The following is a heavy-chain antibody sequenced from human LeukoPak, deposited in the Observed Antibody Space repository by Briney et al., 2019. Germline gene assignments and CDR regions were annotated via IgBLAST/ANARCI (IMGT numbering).Heavy chain of an antibody. CDR2: IYSGGNT. D-gene: IGHD3-10*01. Sequence: GGSLRLSCAASGFTVSVNYMSWVRQAPGKGLEWVSVIYSGGNTDYADSVKGRFTISRDNSKNTLYLQMSSLRAEDTAVYYCASIWFGEFSFDYWGQGTLVTVSS. V-gene: IGHV3-53*01. CDR1: GFTVSVNY. CDR3: ASIWFGEFSFDY. J-gene: IGHJ4*02.